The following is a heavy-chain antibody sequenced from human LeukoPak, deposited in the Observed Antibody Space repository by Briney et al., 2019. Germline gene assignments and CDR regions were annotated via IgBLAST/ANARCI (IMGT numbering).Heavy chain of an antibody. D-gene: IGHD1-26*01. CDR2: INHSGST. Sequence: SETLSLTCAVYGGSFSGYYWSWIRQPPGKGLEWIGEINHSGSTNYNPSLKSRVTISVDTSKNQFSLKLSSVTAADTGVYYCAREKSVYGSYSTKDAFDIWGQGKMVTVS. J-gene: IGHJ3*02. V-gene: IGHV4-34*01. CDR1: GGSFSGYY. CDR3: AREKSVYGSYSTKDAFDI.